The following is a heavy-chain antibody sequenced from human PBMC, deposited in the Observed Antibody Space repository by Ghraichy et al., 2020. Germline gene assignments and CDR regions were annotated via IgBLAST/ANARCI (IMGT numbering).Heavy chain of an antibody. V-gene: IGHV4-4*07. CDR1: GGSISSYY. CDR2: IYTSGST. D-gene: IGHD7-27*01. Sequence: SQTLSLTCTVSGGSISSYYWSWIRQPAGKGLEWIGRIYTSGSTNYNPSLKSRVTMSVDTSKNQFSLKLSSVTAADTAVYYCARVYENWGSEPPYWYFDLWGRGTLVTVSS. J-gene: IGHJ2*01. CDR3: ARVYENWGSEPPYWYFDL.